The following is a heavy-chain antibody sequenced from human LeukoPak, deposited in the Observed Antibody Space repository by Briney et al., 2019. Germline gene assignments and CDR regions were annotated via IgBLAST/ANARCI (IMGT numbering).Heavy chain of an antibody. D-gene: IGHD3-22*01. Sequence: ASVKVSCKASGGTFSSYAISWVRQAPGQGLEWMGRIIPILGTANYAQKFQGRVTITADKSTSTAYMELSSLRSEDTAVYYCARDLGDDSSGYYFGYFQHWGQGTLVTVSS. V-gene: IGHV1-69*04. J-gene: IGHJ1*01. CDR2: IIPILGTA. CDR3: ARDLGDDSSGYYFGYFQH. CDR1: GGTFSSYA.